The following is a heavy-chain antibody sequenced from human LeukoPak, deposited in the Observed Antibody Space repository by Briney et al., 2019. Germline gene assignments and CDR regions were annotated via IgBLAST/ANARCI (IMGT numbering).Heavy chain of an antibody. Sequence: PSETLSLTCIVSGGAISSGSYYWGWIRQPPGKGLEWIGSMYYTGSTYNSPSLKSRVTISVDTSKNQFSLKLSSVTAADTAVYYCARVNIIVGATDFDYWGQGTLVTVSS. J-gene: IGHJ4*02. V-gene: IGHV4-39*07. CDR2: MYYTGST. D-gene: IGHD1-26*01. CDR3: ARVNIIVGATDFDY. CDR1: GGAISSGSYY.